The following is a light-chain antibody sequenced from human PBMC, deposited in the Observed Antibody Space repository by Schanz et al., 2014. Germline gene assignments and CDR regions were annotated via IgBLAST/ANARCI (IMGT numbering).Light chain of an antibody. CDR2: GAS. Sequence: EIVMTQSPATLSVSPGQRATLSCRASQSVDNNLAWFQQKPGQAPRLLIYGASNRATGIPDRFSGSGSGTDFTLPISRLEPEDFAVYYCQQYGSSPLYTFGQGTKLEIK. CDR3: QQYGSSPLYT. CDR1: QSVDNN. J-gene: IGKJ2*01. V-gene: IGKV3-20*01.